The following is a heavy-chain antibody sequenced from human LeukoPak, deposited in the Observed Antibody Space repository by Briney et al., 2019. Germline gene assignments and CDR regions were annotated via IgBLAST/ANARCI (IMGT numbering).Heavy chain of an antibody. CDR1: GFTFSSYG. Sequence: GGSLRLSCAASGFTFSSYGMRWVRQAPGKGLEWVAVISYDGSNKYYADSVKGRFTISRDNSKNTLYLQMNSLRAEDTAVYYCAKAPGELLPYYFDYWGQGTLVTVSS. D-gene: IGHD1-26*01. CDR3: AKAPGELLPYYFDY. J-gene: IGHJ4*02. V-gene: IGHV3-30*18. CDR2: ISYDGSNK.